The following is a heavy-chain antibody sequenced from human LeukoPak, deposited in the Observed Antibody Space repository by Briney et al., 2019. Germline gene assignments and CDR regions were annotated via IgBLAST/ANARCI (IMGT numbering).Heavy chain of an antibody. D-gene: IGHD3-22*01. CDR3: ARDGYYDSSGYYPEHFDY. CDR1: GGTFSSYA. Sequence: SVKVSCKASGGTFSSYAISWVRQAPGQGLEWMGGIIPIFGTANYAQKFQGRVTITADKSTSTAYMELSSLRSEDTAVYYCARDGYYDSSGYYPEHFDYWGQGTLVTVSS. CDR2: IIPIFGTA. V-gene: IGHV1-69*06. J-gene: IGHJ4*02.